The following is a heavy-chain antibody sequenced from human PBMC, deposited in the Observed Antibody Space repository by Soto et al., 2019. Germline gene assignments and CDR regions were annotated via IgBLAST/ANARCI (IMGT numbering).Heavy chain of an antibody. CDR3: AKDKQWLVTEGAFDI. J-gene: IGHJ3*02. CDR1: GFTFDDYA. V-gene: IGHV3-9*01. Sequence: SLRLSCAASGFTFDDYAMHWVRQAPGKGLEWVSGISWNSGSIGYADSVKGRFTISRDNAKNSLYLQMNSLRAEDTALYYCAKDKQWLVTEGAFDIWGQGTMVTVSS. D-gene: IGHD6-19*01. CDR2: ISWNSGSI.